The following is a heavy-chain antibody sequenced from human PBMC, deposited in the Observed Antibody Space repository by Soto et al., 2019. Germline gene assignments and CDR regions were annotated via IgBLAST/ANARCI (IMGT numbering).Heavy chain of an antibody. Sequence: ASVKVSCKASGYTFTGYYLHWVRQAPGQGLEWMGWINPNSGGTHYAQKFQGRLTMTRDTSISTAYMELSRLTSDETAVYYCARSLSTIAARHDYWGKGTLVTVSS. D-gene: IGHD6-6*01. V-gene: IGHV1-2*02. CDR3: ARSLSTIAARHDY. J-gene: IGHJ4*02. CDR1: GYTFTGYY. CDR2: INPNSGGT.